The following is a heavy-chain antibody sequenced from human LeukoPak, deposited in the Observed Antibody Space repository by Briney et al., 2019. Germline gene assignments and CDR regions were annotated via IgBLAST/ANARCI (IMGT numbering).Heavy chain of an antibody. CDR2: ISSSSSYI. CDR1: GFTVSSNS. V-gene: IGHV3-21*01. CDR3: ARGKGSDY. J-gene: IGHJ4*02. Sequence: GGSLRLSCTVSGFTVSSNSMSWVRQAPGKGLEWVSSISSSSSYIYYADSVKGRFTISRDNAKNSLYLQMNSLRAEDTAVYYCARGKGSDYWGQGTLVTVPS.